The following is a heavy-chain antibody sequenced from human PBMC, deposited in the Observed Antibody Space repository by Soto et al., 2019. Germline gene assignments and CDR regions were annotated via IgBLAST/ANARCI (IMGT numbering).Heavy chain of an antibody. Sequence: GESLKISCQCSGYTFSNFWIAWVRQLPGKGLEWMGIIYPGDYETRYSPSFHGKVTISADRSIGTAYLQWSSLEASDSAFYFCARSPRSSPYFDYWGQGALVTVTS. D-gene: IGHD6-13*01. J-gene: IGHJ4*02. CDR3: ARSPRSSPYFDY. CDR1: GYTFSNFW. V-gene: IGHV5-51*01. CDR2: IYPGDYET.